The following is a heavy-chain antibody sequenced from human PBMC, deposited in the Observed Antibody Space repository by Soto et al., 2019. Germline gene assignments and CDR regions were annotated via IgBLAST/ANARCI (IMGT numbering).Heavy chain of an antibody. J-gene: IGHJ4*02. CDR2: IIPIFGTA. CDR3: ARSFYCSSTSCYGAFDY. V-gene: IGHV1-69*13. CDR1: GCTFSSYA. Sequence: SVKVSCKASGCTFSSYAISCVRQAPGQVLEWMGGIIPIFGTANYAQKFQGRVTITADESTSTAYMELSSLRSEDTAVYYCARSFYCSSTSCYGAFDYWGQGTLVTAPQ. D-gene: IGHD2-2*01.